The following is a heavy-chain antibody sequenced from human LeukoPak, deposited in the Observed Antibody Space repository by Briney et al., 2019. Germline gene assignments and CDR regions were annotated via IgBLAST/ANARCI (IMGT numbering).Heavy chain of an antibody. CDR1: GYTFTSYY. J-gene: IGHJ4*02. V-gene: IGHV1-46*01. D-gene: IGHD3-22*01. CDR3: ACSNAYYYDSSGYHFLY. Sequence: GASVKVSCKASGYTFTSYYMHWVRQAPGQGLEWMGIINPSGGSTSYAQKFQGRVTMTRDMSTSTVYMELSSLRSEDTAVYYCACSNAYYYDSSGYHFLYWGQGTLVTVSS. CDR2: INPSGGST.